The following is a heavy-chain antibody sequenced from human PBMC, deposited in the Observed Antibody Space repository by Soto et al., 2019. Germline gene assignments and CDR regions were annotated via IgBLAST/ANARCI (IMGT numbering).Heavy chain of an antibody. Sequence: LTCAVSGGSISSGWWTWVRQPPGKGLEWIGEILYSGRTNYNSSLNSRVTISIDKSKKQFSLNLSSVTAADTAVYYCSGRVTDAPTWGQGALVTVSS. CDR1: GGSISSGW. CDR2: ILYSGRT. CDR3: SGRVTDAPT. D-gene: IGHD3-10*01. J-gene: IGHJ5*02. V-gene: IGHV4-4*02.